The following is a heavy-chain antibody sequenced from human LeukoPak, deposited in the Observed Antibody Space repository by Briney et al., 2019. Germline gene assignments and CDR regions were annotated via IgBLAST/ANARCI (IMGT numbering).Heavy chain of an antibody. Sequence: SETLSLTCTVSGGSISSGGYYWSWIRQHPGKGLEWIGYIYYSGSTYYNPSLKSRVTISVDTSKNQFSLKLSSVTAADTAVYYCARETGSSSGWYTNWFDPWGQGTLVTVSS. D-gene: IGHD6-19*01. CDR1: GGSISSGGYY. CDR3: ARETGSSSGWYTNWFDP. V-gene: IGHV4-31*03. J-gene: IGHJ5*02. CDR2: IYYSGST.